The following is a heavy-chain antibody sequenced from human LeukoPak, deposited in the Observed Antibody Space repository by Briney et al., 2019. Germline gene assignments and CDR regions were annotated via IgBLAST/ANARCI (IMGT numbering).Heavy chain of an antibody. CDR3: ARAIAAADLDY. D-gene: IGHD6-13*01. CDR2: INPNSGGT. V-gene: IGHV1-2*02. Sequence: ASVKVSCTTSRYTFTGYFIHWGRQAPRQGLERMGWINPNSGGTNYAQKFQGRVTMTRDTSISTAYMELSRLRSDDTAVYYCARAIAAADLDYWGQGTLVTVSS. CDR1: RYTFTGYF. J-gene: IGHJ4*02.